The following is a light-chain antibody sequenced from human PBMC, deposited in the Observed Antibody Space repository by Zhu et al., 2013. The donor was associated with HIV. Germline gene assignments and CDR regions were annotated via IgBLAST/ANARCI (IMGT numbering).Light chain of an antibody. CDR2: EVG. J-gene: IGLJ2*01. CDR3: SSYSSRKVVV. Sequence: QSALTQPASVSGSPGQSITISCTGTSSDVGGYNYVSWFQQHPTKAPKLILYEVGNRPSGVSNRFSGSKSGNTASLTISELQAEDEGDYYCSSYSSRKVVVFGGGTTLTVL. CDR1: SSDVGGYNY. V-gene: IGLV2-14*01.